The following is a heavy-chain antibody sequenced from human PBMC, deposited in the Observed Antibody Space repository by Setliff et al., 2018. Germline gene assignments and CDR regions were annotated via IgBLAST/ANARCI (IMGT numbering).Heavy chain of an antibody. J-gene: IGHJ6*03. Sequence: SVKVSCKASGGTLSTLAITWVRQAPGQGLEWMGGTIPLLPLPNYAVKFQGRLTITADKSTDTAYMELSSLRSEDTAVYYCARSAITGTTRKYYYYMDVWGQGTAVTVSS. CDR3: ARSAITGTTRKYYYYMDV. V-gene: IGHV1-69*10. CDR1: GGTLSTLA. CDR2: TIPLLPLP. D-gene: IGHD1-7*01.